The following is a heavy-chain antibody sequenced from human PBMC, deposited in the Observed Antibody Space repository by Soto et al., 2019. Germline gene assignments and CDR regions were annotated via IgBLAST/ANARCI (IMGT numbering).Heavy chain of an antibody. Sequence: EGQLLESGEGLVQPGGSLKLSCAASGFTFSNYAMSWVRQAPGKGLEWVSGIGGSGSNTYYADSVKGRFTISRDNSKTTLFLQMNRLRAEYTAEYYCARVVRYFDTPYGMDVWGQGTTVTVSS. CDR3: ARVVRYFDTPYGMDV. V-gene: IGHV3-23*01. D-gene: IGHD3-9*01. CDR1: GFTFSNYA. CDR2: IGGSGSNT. J-gene: IGHJ6*02.